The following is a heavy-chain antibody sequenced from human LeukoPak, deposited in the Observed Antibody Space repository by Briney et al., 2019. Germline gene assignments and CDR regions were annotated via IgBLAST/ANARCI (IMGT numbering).Heavy chain of an antibody. D-gene: IGHD6-19*01. CDR1: GGSISSSY. V-gene: IGHV4-59*01. Sequence: PSETLSLTCTVSGGSISSSYWSWIRQPPGKGLEWIGYMYYSGSTNYNPSLKSRVTISVDTSKNQFSLKLSSVIAADTAAYYCAREYRSGVDYWGQGTLVTVSS. J-gene: IGHJ4*02. CDR2: MYYSGST. CDR3: AREYRSGVDY.